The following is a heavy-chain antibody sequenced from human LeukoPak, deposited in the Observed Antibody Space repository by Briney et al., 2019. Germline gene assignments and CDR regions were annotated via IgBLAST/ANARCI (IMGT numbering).Heavy chain of an antibody. CDR2: IRYDGSNK. V-gene: IGHV3-30*02. D-gene: IGHD3-22*01. Sequence: GGSLRLSCAASGFTFSSYGMHWVRQAPGKGLEWVAFIRYDGSNKYYADSVKGRFTISRDNSKNTLYLQMNSLRAEDTAVYFCAKDRAYYYDSSGYSSPDYWGQGTLVTVSS. J-gene: IGHJ4*02. CDR1: GFTFSSYG. CDR3: AKDRAYYYDSSGYSSPDY.